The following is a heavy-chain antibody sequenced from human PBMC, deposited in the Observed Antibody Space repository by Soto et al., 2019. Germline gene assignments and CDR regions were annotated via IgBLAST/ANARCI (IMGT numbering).Heavy chain of an antibody. CDR1: GFTFSSYA. CDR2: ISGSGGST. V-gene: IGHV3-23*01. Sequence: GGSLRLSCAASGFTFSSYAMSWVRQAPGKGLEWVSAISGSGGSTYYADSVKGRFTISRDNSKNTLYLQMNSLRAEDTAVYYCAKDEEYSVCFYYYYYHRKDLSGPRDTLPVS. CDR3: AKDEEYSVCFYYYYYHRKDL. J-gene: IGHJ6*02. D-gene: IGHD1-26*01.